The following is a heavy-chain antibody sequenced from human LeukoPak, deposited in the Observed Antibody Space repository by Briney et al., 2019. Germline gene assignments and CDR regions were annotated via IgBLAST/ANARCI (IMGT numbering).Heavy chain of an antibody. CDR2: IYYSGST. CDR3: ARDPLAQNWFDP. Sequence: SETLSLTCTVSGGSISSYYWSWIRQPPGKGLEWIGDIYYSGSTNYNPSLKSRVTISVDTSKNQSSLKLNSVTAADTAVYYCARDPLAQNWFDPWGQGTLVTVSS. J-gene: IGHJ5*02. CDR1: GGSISSYY. V-gene: IGHV4-59*01. D-gene: IGHD1-1*01.